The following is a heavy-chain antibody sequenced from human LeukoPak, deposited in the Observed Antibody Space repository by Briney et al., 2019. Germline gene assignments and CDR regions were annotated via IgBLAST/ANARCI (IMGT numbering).Heavy chain of an antibody. CDR2: ISMTSSYI. CDR1: GFTFSSYS. Sequence: GGSLRLSCAASGFTFSSYSMNWVRQAPGKGLEWVSSISMTSSYIYYADSVKGRFTISRDNAMNSLYLHMNSLRAEDTAVYYCARVAGYSGYEPGYFEDWGQGTLVTVSS. J-gene: IGHJ4*02. V-gene: IGHV3-21*01. D-gene: IGHD5-12*01. CDR3: ARVAGYSGYEPGYFED.